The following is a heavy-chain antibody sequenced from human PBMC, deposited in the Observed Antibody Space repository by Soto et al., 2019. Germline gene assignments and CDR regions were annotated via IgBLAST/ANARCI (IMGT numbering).Heavy chain of an antibody. Sequence: QVQLVQSGAEVKSPGASVKVSCKASGYTFSTYGISWVRQAPGRGLEWMGWISAYNGDTNYAQKFQGRVTMTTDTSTSTAYMGLRSLRSDDTAVYYCARDLIAVRPGWFDPWGQGTLVTVSS. CDR2: ISAYNGDT. CDR1: GYTFSTYG. CDR3: ARDLIAVRPGWFDP. D-gene: IGHD6-6*01. J-gene: IGHJ5*02. V-gene: IGHV1-18*01.